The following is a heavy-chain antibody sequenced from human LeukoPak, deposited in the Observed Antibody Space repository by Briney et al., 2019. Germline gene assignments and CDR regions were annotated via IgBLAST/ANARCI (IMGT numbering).Heavy chain of an antibody. V-gene: IGHV3-53*01. CDR3: GKGIGGGGGSSSKVDY. D-gene: IGHD2-15*01. CDR2: IYVGGST. Sequence: GGSLRLSCATSGLNVRGIYMSWVRQAPGKGPEWLSVIYVGGSTYYADSVKGRFTISRDDSWNTLYLQMNNLRVEDTAVYYCGKGIGGGGGSSSKVDYWGQGTLVTVSS. CDR1: GLNVRGIY. J-gene: IGHJ4*02.